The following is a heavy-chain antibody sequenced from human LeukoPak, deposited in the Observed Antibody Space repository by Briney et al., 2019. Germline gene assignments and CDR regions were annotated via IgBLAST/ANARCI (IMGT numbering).Heavy chain of an antibody. Sequence: PGGSLRLSCAASGFTFSSYAMSWVRQAPGKGLEWVSAITGSGGSTYYADSVKGRFTVSRDNSKNTLYLQMNSLRAEDTAVYYCAKKAQGSSSWFGYWGQGTLVTVSS. CDR1: GFTFSSYA. CDR3: AKKAQGSSSWFGY. D-gene: IGHD6-13*01. V-gene: IGHV3-23*01. CDR2: ITGSGGST. J-gene: IGHJ5*01.